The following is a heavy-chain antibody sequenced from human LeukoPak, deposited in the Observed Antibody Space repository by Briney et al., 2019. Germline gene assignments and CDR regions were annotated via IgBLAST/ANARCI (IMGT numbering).Heavy chain of an antibody. Sequence: SETLSLTCTVSGGSISSYYWSWIRQPPGKGLEWIGYIYYSGSTNYNPSLKSRVTISVDTSKNQFSLKLSSVTAADTAVYYCARSNGGYYDSSGFDYWGQGTLVTVSS. CDR3: ARSNGGYYDSSGFDY. CDR1: GGSISSYY. V-gene: IGHV4-59*01. J-gene: IGHJ4*02. CDR2: IYYSGST. D-gene: IGHD3-22*01.